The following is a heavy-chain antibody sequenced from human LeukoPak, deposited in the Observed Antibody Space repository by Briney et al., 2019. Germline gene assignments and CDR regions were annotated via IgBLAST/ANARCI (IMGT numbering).Heavy chain of an antibody. CDR3: ARAYYYMDV. J-gene: IGHJ6*03. V-gene: IGHV1-2*02. Sequence: ASVKVSCKASGYTFTGYFIHWVRQAPGQGLEWMGWINPNSGGTNYAQKFEGRVTMTRDTSISTAYMEVSRLRSDDTAVYYCARAYYYMDVWGKGTTVTVSS. CDR2: INPNSGGT. CDR1: GYTFTGYF.